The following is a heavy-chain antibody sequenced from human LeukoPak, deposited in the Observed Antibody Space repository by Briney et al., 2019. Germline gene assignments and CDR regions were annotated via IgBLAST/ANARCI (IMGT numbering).Heavy chain of an antibody. Sequence: GGSLRLSCAASGFYFNIYSMHWVRQAPGKGLEWVSYISSTSRTIYYADSVKGRFTVSRGNDKNSLYLHMSSLRAEDTAVYFCAKRGVVIRVILIGFHKEASYFDSWGQGALVTVSS. CDR3: AKRGVVIRVILIGFHKEASYFDS. J-gene: IGHJ4*02. D-gene: IGHD3-9*01. CDR2: ISSTSRTI. CDR1: GFYFNIYS. V-gene: IGHV3-48*04.